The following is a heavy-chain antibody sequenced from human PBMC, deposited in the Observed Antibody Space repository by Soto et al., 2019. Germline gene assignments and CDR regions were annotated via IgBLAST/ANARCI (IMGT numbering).Heavy chain of an antibody. CDR2: ISGSGGST. CDR3: AKDSAHLSRTLVGFDF. Sequence: EVQLLESGGGLVQPGGSLRLSCAASGFTFSSYAMSWVRQAPGKGLEWVSAISGSGGSTYYADSVKGRFTISRDNSKNALYLQMNSLRAEDTAVYYCAKDSAHLSRTLVGFDFWGQGTLVTVSS. J-gene: IGHJ4*02. CDR1: GFTFSSYA. V-gene: IGHV3-23*01. D-gene: IGHD6-13*01.